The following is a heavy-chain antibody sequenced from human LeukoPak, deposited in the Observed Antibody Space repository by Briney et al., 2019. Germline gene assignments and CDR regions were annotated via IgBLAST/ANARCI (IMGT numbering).Heavy chain of an antibody. V-gene: IGHV1-46*01. J-gene: IGHJ6*03. CDR1: GYTFTSYY. D-gene: IGHD3-9*01. Sequence: ASVKVSCKASGYTFTSYYMHWVRQAPGQGLEWMGIINPSGGSTSYAQKFQGRVTMTRDMSTSTVYMELSSLRSEDTAVYYCARVCGLRYFDWLLVDYYYYYYMDVWGKGTTVTVSS. CDR2: INPSGGST. CDR3: ARVCGLRYFDWLLVDYYYYYYMDV.